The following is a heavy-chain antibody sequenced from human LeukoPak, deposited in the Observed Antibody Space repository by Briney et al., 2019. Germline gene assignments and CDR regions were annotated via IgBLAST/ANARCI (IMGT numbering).Heavy chain of an antibody. D-gene: IGHD1-7*01. CDR2: IIPIFGTA. V-gene: IGHV1-69*13. CDR1: GGTFSSYA. Sequence: SVKVSCKASGGTFSSYAISWVRQAPGQGLEWMGGIIPIFGTANYAQKFQGRVTITADESTSTAYMELSSLRSEDTAVYYCARDHELELRQGPVSFDPWGQGTLVTVSS. J-gene: IGHJ5*02. CDR3: ARDHELELRQGPVSFDP.